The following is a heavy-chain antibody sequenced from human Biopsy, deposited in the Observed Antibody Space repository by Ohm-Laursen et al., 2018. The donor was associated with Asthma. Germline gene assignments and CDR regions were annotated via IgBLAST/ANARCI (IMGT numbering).Heavy chain of an antibody. D-gene: IGHD6-19*01. J-gene: IGHJ4*02. Sequence: LSLTCAASGFTSSDYYMSWIRQAPGKGLEWISYINVKSNSIEYADSVKGRFTISRDNAKNSLYLQMNSLRAEDTAVYYCARDSYSSGLYDDFESWGQGTLVTVSS. CDR3: ARDSYSSGLYDDFES. CDR2: INVKSNSI. CDR1: GFTSSDYY. V-gene: IGHV3-11*01.